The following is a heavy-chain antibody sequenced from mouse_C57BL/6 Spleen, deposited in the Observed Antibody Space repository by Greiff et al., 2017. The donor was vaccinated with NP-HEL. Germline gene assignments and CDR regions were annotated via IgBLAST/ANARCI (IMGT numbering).Heavy chain of an antibody. V-gene: IGHV1-52*01. CDR2: IDPSDSET. CDR3: AREGYYSNTWFAY. CDR1: GYTFTSYW. J-gene: IGHJ3*01. D-gene: IGHD2-5*01. Sequence: VQLQQSGAELVRPGSSVKLSCKASGYTFTSYWMHWVKQRPIQGLEWIGNIDPSDSETHYNQKFKDKATLTVDKSSSTAYMQHSSLTSEDSAVYYCAREGYYSNTWFAYWGQGTLVTVSA.